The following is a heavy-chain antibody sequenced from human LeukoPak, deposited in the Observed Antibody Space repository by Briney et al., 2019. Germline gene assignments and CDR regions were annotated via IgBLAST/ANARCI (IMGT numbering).Heavy chain of an antibody. J-gene: IGHJ4*02. CDR1: GYTFTSYY. V-gene: IGHV1-2*02. Sequence: ASVQVSCKTSGYTFTSYYIHWLRQAPGQRFEWMGWSDPKSGATKYEHFQGGVTMTRDTSISTAYMELSRLTSDDTAVYYCARGNFYDNKGYSPELRYWGQGTLVTVSS. CDR2: SDPKSGAT. D-gene: IGHD3-10*01. CDR3: ARGNFYDNKGYSPELRY.